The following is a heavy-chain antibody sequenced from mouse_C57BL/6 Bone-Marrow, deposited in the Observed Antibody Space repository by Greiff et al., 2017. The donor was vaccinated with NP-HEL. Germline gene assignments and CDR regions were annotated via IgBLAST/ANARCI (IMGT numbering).Heavy chain of an antibody. V-gene: IGHV1-69*01. D-gene: IGHD1-1*01. CDR2: IDPSDSYT. CDR3: AREGYYGSSRDV. CDR1: GYTFTSYW. J-gene: IGHJ1*03. Sequence: QVQLQQSGAELVMPGASVKLSCKASGYTFTSYWMHWVKQRPGQGLEWIGEIDPSDSYTNYNQKFKGKSTLTVDKSSSTAYMQLSSLTSEDSAVYYCAREGYYGSSRDVWGTGTTVTVSS.